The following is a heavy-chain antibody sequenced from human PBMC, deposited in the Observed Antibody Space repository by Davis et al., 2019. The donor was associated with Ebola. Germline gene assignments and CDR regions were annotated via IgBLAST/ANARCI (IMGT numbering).Heavy chain of an antibody. CDR3: ASRYSGSYYLTAFDI. V-gene: IGHV1-69*06. CDR2: IIPIFGTA. D-gene: IGHD1-26*01. Sequence: AASVKVSCKASGGTFSSYAISWVRQAPGQGLEWMGGIIPIFGTANHAQKFQGRVTITADKSTSTAYMELSSLRSEDTAVYYCASRYSGSYYLTAFDIWGQGTMVTVSS. CDR1: GGTFSSYA. J-gene: IGHJ3*02.